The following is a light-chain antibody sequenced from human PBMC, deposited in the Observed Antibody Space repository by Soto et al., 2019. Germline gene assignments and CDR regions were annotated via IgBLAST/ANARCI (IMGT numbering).Light chain of an antibody. CDR1: SGHSSYI. CDR3: ETWDTNTLV. J-gene: IGLJ3*02. V-gene: IGLV4-60*02. CDR2: LEGSGSY. Sequence: QLVLTQSSSASASLGSSVKLTCTLSSGHSSYIIAWHQQQPRKAPRYLMKLEGSGSYNKGSGVPDRFSGSSSGADRYLTISNLHFEDEADYYCETWDTNTLVFGGGTKVIVL.